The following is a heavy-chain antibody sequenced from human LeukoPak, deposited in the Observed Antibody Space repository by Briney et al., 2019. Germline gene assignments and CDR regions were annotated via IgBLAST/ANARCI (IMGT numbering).Heavy chain of an antibody. V-gene: IGHV3-33*01. J-gene: IGHJ6*02. D-gene: IGHD6-13*01. CDR3: AASRGYSSSRPYYYYGMDV. Sequence: GRSLRLSCAASGFTFSSYGMHWVRQAPGKGLERVAVIWYDGSNKYYADSVKGRFTISRDNSKNTLYLQMNSLRAEDTAVYYCAASRGYSSSRPYYYYGMDVWGQGTTVTVSS. CDR2: IWYDGSNK. CDR1: GFTFSSYG.